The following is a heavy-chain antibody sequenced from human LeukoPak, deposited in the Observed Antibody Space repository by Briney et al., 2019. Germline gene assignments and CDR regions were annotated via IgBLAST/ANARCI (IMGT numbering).Heavy chain of an antibody. CDR2: IKQDGSEK. V-gene: IGHV3-7*01. D-gene: IGHD3-3*01. Sequence: GGSLRLSCAASGFTSSSYWMSWVRQAPGKGLEWVANIKQDGSEKYYVDSVKSRFTISRDNAKNSLYLQMNSLRAEDTAVYYCARAKAYDFWSGYETMYYFDYWGQGTLVTVSS. J-gene: IGHJ4*02. CDR1: GFTSSSYW. CDR3: ARAKAYDFWSGYETMYYFDY.